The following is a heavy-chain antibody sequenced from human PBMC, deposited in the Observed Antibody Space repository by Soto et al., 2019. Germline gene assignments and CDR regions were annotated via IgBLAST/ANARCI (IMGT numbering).Heavy chain of an antibody. J-gene: IGHJ3*02. Sequence: QVQLQESGPRLVKPSETLTLKCTVSGGSVSSDKYLWGWIRQPPGKGLEWDASIRYGGATSGTTFYNPSLGGRLTISLDTSADQVSLRLTSVTATDTAVYYCARHDDHRSPPLGFHIWGQGTLVTVSS. CDR1: GGSVSSDKYL. V-gene: IGHV4-39*01. D-gene: IGHD3-10*01. CDR2: IRYGGATSGTT. CDR3: ARHDDHRSPPLGFHI.